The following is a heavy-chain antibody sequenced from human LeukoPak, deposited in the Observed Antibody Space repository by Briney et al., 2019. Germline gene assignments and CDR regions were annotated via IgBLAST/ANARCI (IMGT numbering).Heavy chain of an antibody. D-gene: IGHD3-10*01. J-gene: IGHJ6*03. Sequence: SQTLSLTCTVSGGSISSGDYYWSWIRQPPGKGLEWIGYIYYSGSTYYNPPLKSRVTISVDTSKNQFSLKLSSVTAADTAVYYCARVPDRGYYYYYMDVWGKGTTVTVSS. CDR3: ARVPDRGYYYYYMDV. V-gene: IGHV4-30-4*08. CDR2: IYYSGST. CDR1: GGSISSGDYY.